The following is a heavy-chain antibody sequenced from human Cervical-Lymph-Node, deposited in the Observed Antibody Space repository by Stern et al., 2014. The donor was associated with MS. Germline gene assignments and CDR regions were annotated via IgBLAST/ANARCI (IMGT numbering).Heavy chain of an antibody. D-gene: IGHD3-3*02. CDR3: ARPLVPSPGALDI. CDR2: FLPLFGTS. Sequence: VQLVQSGTEVKKPGSSVKVSCKASGGTFMNEGISWVRQAPGQGLEWMGGFLPLFGTSSYAQKFQGRVTISADASMTTAYMELNSLRFDDAGVYYCARPLVPSPGALDIWGQGTMIIVSS. V-gene: IGHV1-69*01. CDR1: GGTFMNEG. J-gene: IGHJ3*02.